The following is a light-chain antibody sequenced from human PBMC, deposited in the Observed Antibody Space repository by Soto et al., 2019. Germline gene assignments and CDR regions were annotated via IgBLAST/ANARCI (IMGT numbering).Light chain of an antibody. CDR3: SSYTSSSNVV. J-gene: IGLJ2*01. CDR1: SSDVGGYNY. CDR2: DVS. V-gene: IGLV2-14*01. Sequence: QSALTQPASVSGSPGQSITISCTGTSSDVGGYNYVSWYQQHPGKAPTLMIYDVSNRPSGVSNRVSGSKSGNTASLTISGLQAEDEADYYCSSYTSSSNVVVGGGTKLTVL.